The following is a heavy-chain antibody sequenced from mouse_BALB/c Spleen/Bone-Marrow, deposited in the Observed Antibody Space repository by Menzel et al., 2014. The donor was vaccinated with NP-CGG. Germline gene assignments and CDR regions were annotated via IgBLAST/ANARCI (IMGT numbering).Heavy chain of an antibody. V-gene: IGHV14-4*02. J-gene: IGHJ2*01. CDR2: IDPGNGDT. CDR1: GFNIKDYY. CDR3: NAEHGNYHFFDY. Sequence: EVQLQQSGAELVRSGASVKLSCTASGFNIKDYYMHWVKQRPEQGLEWIGWIDPGNGDTEYAPKFQGKATMTADTSSNSAYLHLSSLTSEDTAVYYCNAEHGNYHFFDYWGQGTTLTVSS.